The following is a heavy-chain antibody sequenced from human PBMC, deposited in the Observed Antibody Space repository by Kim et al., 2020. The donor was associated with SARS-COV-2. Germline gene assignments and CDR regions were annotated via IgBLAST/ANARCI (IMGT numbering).Heavy chain of an antibody. CDR3: ARSLDSSSWYNWFDP. CDR2: IYPGDSDT. J-gene: IGHJ5*02. Sequence: GESLKISCKGSGYSFTSYWIGWVRQMPGKGLEWMGIIYPGDSDTRYSPSFQGQVTISADKSISTAYLQWSSLKASDTAMYYCARSLDSSSWYNWFDPWGQGNLVTVSS. V-gene: IGHV5-51*01. CDR1: GYSFTSYW. D-gene: IGHD6-13*01.